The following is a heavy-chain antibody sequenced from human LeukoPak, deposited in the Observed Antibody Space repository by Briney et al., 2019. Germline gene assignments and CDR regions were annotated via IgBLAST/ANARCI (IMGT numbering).Heavy chain of an antibody. CDR1: GFTFSSYG. CDR3: ASGPRYYGGREVAWY. CDR2: IRYDGSNK. J-gene: IGHJ4*02. D-gene: IGHD4-23*01. Sequence: GGSLRLSCAASGFTFSSYGMHWVRQAPGKGLEWVAFIRYDGSNKYYADSVKGRFAISRDNSKNTLYLQMNSLRAEDTAVYYCASGPRYYGGREVAWYWGQGTLVTVSS. V-gene: IGHV3-30*02.